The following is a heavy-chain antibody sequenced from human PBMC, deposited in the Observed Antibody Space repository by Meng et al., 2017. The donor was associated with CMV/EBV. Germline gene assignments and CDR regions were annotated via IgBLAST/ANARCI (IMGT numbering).Heavy chain of an antibody. CDR3: ARGSIAAVNFGYYFDY. D-gene: IGHD6-6*01. V-gene: IGHV4-59*12. J-gene: IGHJ4*02. Sequence: SETLSLTCTVSGGSISSYYWSWIRQPPGKGLEWIGYIYYSGSTNYNPSLKSRVTISVDTSKNQFSLKLSSVTAADTAVYYCARGSIAAVNFGYYFDYWGQGTLVTVSS. CDR1: GGSISSYY. CDR2: IYYSGST.